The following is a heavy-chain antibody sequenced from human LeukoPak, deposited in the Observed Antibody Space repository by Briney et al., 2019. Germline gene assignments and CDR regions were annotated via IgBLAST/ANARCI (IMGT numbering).Heavy chain of an antibody. CDR1: GGSISSYY. Sequence: PSETLSRTCTVSGGSISSYYCSWIRQPPGKGLEWIGYIYYSGSTNYNPSLKSRVTISVDTSKNQFSLKLSSVTAADTAVYCCRRHTRWLPFDYWGQGTLVTVSS. J-gene: IGHJ4*02. D-gene: IGHD5-24*01. V-gene: IGHV4-59*08. CDR2: IYYSGST. CDR3: RRHTRWLPFDY.